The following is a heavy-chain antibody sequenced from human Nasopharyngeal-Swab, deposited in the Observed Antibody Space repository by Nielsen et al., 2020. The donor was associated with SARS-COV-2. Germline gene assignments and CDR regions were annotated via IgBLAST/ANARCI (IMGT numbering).Heavy chain of an antibody. CDR1: GGSISSYY. Sequence: SETLSLTCTVSGGSISSYYWSWIRQPPGKGLEWIGYIYYSGSTNYNPSPKSRVTISVDTSKNQFSLKLSSVTAADTAVYYCAGGGDFWSGPAKTYYFDYWGQGTLVTVSS. CDR3: AGGGDFWSGPAKTYYFDY. V-gene: IGHV4-59*01. CDR2: IYYSGST. J-gene: IGHJ4*02. D-gene: IGHD3-3*01.